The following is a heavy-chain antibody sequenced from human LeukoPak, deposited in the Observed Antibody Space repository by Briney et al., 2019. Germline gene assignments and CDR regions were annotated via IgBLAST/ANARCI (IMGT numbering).Heavy chain of an antibody. CDR1: GYTFSSYG. CDR3: ARVRPPNIVDSPMDYKFYHDMDV. CDR2: ISPYNGNT. D-gene: IGHD5-18*01. J-gene: IGHJ6*02. Sequence: ASVKVPCKASGYTFSSYGISWVRQAPGQGLEWMGWISPYNGNTEYGQKVQGRVTMTTDRPTTTASMELRSLRSDDTAIYYCARVRPPNIVDSPMDYKFYHDMDVWGQGTTVTVSS. V-gene: IGHV1-18*01.